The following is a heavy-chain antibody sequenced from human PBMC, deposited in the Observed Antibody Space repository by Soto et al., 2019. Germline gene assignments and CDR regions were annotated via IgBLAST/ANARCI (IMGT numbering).Heavy chain of an antibody. V-gene: IGHV3-30*03. Sequence: GGSLRLSCAASGFTFSNYGVHWVRQAPGKGLEWLSFTSYDGNNKYHADSVEGRFTISRDNSKNTLCLQMNSLRDEDTAVYYCARDRYYSGSGSFGPRIDYWGQGTLVTVSS. J-gene: IGHJ4*02. CDR3: ARDRYYSGSGSFGPRIDY. D-gene: IGHD3-10*01. CDR2: TSYDGNNK. CDR1: GFTFSNYG.